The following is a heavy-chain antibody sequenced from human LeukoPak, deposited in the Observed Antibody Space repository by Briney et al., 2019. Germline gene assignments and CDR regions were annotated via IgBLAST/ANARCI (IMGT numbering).Heavy chain of an antibody. J-gene: IGHJ6*02. D-gene: IGHD2-2*01. V-gene: IGHV3-23*01. Sequence: GGSLRLSCAASGFTFSSYAMSWVRQAPGKGLEWVSAISGSGGSTYYADSVKGRFTISRDNSKNTLYLQMNSLRAEDTAVYYCAKGQVPAAPYSYYGMDVWGQGTTVTVSS. CDR2: ISGSGGST. CDR3: AKGQVPAAPYSYYGMDV. CDR1: GFTFSSYA.